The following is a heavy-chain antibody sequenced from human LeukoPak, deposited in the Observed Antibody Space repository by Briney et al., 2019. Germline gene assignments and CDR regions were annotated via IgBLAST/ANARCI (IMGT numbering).Heavy chain of an antibody. V-gene: IGHV4-59*01. D-gene: IGHD2-15*01. CDR3: ARVGSYVDWYFDL. CDR1: GGSISSYY. CDR2: IYYTGST. J-gene: IGHJ2*01. Sequence: SETLSLTCTVSGGSISSYYWSWIRQPAGKGLEWIGYIYYTGSTNYNPSLKSRVTISVDTSKNQFSLKLNSVTAADTAVYYCARVGSYVDWYFDLWGRGTLVTVSS.